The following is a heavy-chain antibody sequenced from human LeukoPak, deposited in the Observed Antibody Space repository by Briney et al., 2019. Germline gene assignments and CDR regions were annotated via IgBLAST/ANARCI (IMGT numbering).Heavy chain of an antibody. V-gene: IGHV3-9*01. CDR3: ARGRGVDY. D-gene: IGHD3-16*01. CDR2: ISWNSGSI. Sequence: PGRSLRLSCAASGFTFDDYAMHWVRQAPGKGLEWVSGISWNSGSIGYADSVKGRFTISRDNAKNSLYLQMNSLRAEDTAVYYCARGRGVDYWGQGTLVTVSS. CDR1: GFTFDDYA. J-gene: IGHJ4*02.